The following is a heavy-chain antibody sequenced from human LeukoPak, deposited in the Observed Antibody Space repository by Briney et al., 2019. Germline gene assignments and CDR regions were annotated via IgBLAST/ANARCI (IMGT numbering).Heavy chain of an antibody. J-gene: IGHJ4*02. CDR3: ARVRRYSSPRGLDY. D-gene: IGHD6-13*01. Sequence: SETLSLTCTVSGDSISSSGYYWGWIRQPPGKGLEWIASIYYSGRTYYNPSLKSRITISVDTSKNQFSLKLSSVTAADTAVYYCARVRRYSSPRGLDYWGQGTLVTVSS. CDR2: IYYSGRT. V-gene: IGHV4-39*01. CDR1: GDSISSSGYY.